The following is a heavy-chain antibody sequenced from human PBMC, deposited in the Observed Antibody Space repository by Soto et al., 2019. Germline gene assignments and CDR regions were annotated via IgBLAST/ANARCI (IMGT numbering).Heavy chain of an antibody. CDR1: GGSVSSGSYY. D-gene: IGHD1-26*01. CDR3: ERDGSYPFYCHY. Sequence: PSETLSLTCTVSGGSVSSGSYYWSWIRQPPGKGLEWIGYIYYSGSTNYNPSLKSRVTLSVDTSKNRFSLKLSSVTAADTAVYYCERDGSYPFYCHYCRQGTLVTVAS. J-gene: IGHJ4*02. CDR2: IYYSGST. V-gene: IGHV4-61*01.